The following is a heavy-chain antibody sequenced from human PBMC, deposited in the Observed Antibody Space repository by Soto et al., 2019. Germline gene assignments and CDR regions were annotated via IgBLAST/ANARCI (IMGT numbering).Heavy chain of an antibody. D-gene: IGHD5-18*01. CDR3: AGGCGYVYGSNFYGMDV. CDR1: RGSFSGFY. V-gene: IGHV4-34*01. CDR2: INHSGTT. Sequence: QVQLQQWGAGLLKPSETLALTCGVYRGSFSGFYWSWIRQTPGKGLEWIGEINHSGTTNYNPSFKDRLSIAVDNTSNNFSLKMTSVNAADAAVYDCAGGCGYVYGSNFYGMDVWGQGTPVTVSS. J-gene: IGHJ6*02.